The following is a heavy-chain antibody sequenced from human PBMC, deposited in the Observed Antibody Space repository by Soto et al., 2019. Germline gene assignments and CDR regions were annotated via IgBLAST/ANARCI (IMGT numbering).Heavy chain of an antibody. CDR2: IYYSGST. D-gene: IGHD3-3*01. CDR1: GGSISSYY. V-gene: IGHV4-59*01. Sequence: SETLSLTCTVSGGSISSYYWSWIRQPPGKGLEWIGYIYYSGSTNYNPSLKSRVTISVDTSKNQFSLKLSSVTAADTAVYYCARANPRITIFGVVIQFDYWGQGTLVTVSS. J-gene: IGHJ4*02. CDR3: ARANPRITIFGVVIQFDY.